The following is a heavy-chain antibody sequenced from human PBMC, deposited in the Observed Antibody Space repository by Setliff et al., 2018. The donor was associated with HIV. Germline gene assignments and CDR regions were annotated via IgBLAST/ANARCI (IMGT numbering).Heavy chain of an antibody. Sequence: ASVKVSCKVSGHTISKLSMHWVRQAPGKVLECMGDFNREEGEAFYPQNFQGRPTMTEDTSTDTAYMELSSLRFEDTAVYFCATGTEVVIIHEAFDMWGQGTRVTVSS. CDR3: ATGTEVVIIHEAFDM. CDR2: FNREEGEA. CDR1: GHTISKLS. J-gene: IGHJ3*02. V-gene: IGHV1-24*01. D-gene: IGHD3-22*01.